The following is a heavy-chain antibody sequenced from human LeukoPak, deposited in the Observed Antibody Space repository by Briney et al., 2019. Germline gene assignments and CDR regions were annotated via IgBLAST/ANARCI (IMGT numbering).Heavy chain of an antibody. J-gene: IGHJ4*02. CDR2: ISSSSSYI. Sequence: GGSLRLSCAASGFTFSSYSMNWVRQAPGKGLEWVSSISSSSSYIYYADSVKGRFTISRDNAKNSLYLQTNSLRAEDTAVYYCAREILTGYYQFDYWGQGTLVTVSS. V-gene: IGHV3-21*01. CDR3: AREILTGYYQFDY. CDR1: GFTFSSYS. D-gene: IGHD3-9*01.